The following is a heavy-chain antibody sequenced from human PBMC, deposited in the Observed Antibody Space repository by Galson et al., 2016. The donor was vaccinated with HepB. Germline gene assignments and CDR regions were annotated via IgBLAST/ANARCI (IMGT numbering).Heavy chain of an antibody. CDR1: GYTFSNYG. CDR2: ISVYNGNT. CDR3: AKERDRGRFVEWPRAGFDP. Sequence: SVKVSCKASGYTFSNYGISWVRQAPGQGLEWMGWISVYNGNTNYAQKIRGRVTLTTDTSTNTAYMELRSLRSDDTAMYYCAKERDRGRFVEWPRAGFDPWGQGTLVTVS. D-gene: IGHD3-3*01. V-gene: IGHV1-18*01. J-gene: IGHJ5*02.